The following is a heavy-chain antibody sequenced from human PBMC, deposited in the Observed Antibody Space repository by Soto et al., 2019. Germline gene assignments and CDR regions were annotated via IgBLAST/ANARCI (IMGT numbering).Heavy chain of an antibody. J-gene: IGHJ5*02. V-gene: IGHV1-2*02. Sequence: QVQLVQSGADVKKPGASVKVSCKASGYTFTSHWIHWVRQAPGQGLEWMGIINPNSGGTNYAQKFQGRVTMTRDTSISTAYMELSRLRSDDTAVYYCARDLYSSGWYVHWFDPWGQGTLVTVSS. D-gene: IGHD6-19*01. CDR1: GYTFTSHW. CDR3: ARDLYSSGWYVHWFDP. CDR2: INPNSGGT.